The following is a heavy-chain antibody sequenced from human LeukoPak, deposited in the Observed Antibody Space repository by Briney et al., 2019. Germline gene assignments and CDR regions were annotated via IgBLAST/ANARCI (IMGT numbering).Heavy chain of an antibody. V-gene: IGHV3-30-3*01. CDR1: GFTFSNYA. Sequence: GGSLRLSCAASGFTFSNYAMHWVRQAPGKGLEWVAVISYDGTNKYYADSVKGRFTISRDNSNNTLYVQMKSLRAEDTAVYYCARGSYGDYGVVDHWGQGTLVTVSS. CDR3: ARGSYGDYGVVDH. CDR2: ISYDGTNK. D-gene: IGHD4-17*01. J-gene: IGHJ4*02.